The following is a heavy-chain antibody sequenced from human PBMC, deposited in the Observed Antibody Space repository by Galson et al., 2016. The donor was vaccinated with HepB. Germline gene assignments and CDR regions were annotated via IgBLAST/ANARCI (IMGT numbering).Heavy chain of an antibody. D-gene: IGHD2-15*01. V-gene: IGHV1-18*01. J-gene: IGHJ5*02. CDR1: GYTFTSYG. CDR2: ISAYNGNT. Sequence: SVKVSCKASGYTFTSYGISWVRQAPGQGLEWMGWISAYNGNTNYAQKLQGRVTMTTDASTSTAYMELRSLRSDDTADDTAVYYCARDCSGGTCYGTTWGQETLVTVSS. CDR3: VYYCARDCSGGTCYGTT.